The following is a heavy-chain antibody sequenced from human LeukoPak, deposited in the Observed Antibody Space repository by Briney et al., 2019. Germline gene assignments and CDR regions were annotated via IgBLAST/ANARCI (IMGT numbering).Heavy chain of an antibody. J-gene: IGHJ5*02. CDR3: ARGLAGYDFWSGYYGWFDP. CDR1: GGSISSGGYY. CDR2: IYYSGST. V-gene: IGHV4-31*03. D-gene: IGHD3-3*01. Sequence: SQTLSLTCTVSGGSISSGGYYWSWIRQHPGKGLEWIGYIYYSGSTNYNPSLKSRVTISVDTSKNQFSLKLSSVTAADTAVYYCARGLAGYDFWSGYYGWFDPWGQGTLVTVSS.